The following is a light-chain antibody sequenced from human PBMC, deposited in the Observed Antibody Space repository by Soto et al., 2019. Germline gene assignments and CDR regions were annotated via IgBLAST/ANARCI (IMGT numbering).Light chain of an antibody. CDR1: QSVSSN. J-gene: IGKJ1*01. Sequence: EIVMTQSPATLSVSPGERSTLSCSASQSVSSNLAWYQQKPGQAPRLLIYGASTRATGIPARFSGSGSGTEFTLTISSLQSEDFAVYYCQQYNNWPKMFGQGTKVDIK. CDR2: GAS. CDR3: QQYNNWPKM. V-gene: IGKV3-15*01.